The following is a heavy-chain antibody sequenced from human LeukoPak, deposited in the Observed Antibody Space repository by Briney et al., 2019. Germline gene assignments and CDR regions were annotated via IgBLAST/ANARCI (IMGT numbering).Heavy chain of an antibody. CDR3: ARGRLWFGELLGY. V-gene: IGHV1-2*02. CDR2: INPNSGGT. Sequence: GASVKVSCKASGYTFTGYYMHWVRQAPGQGLEWMGWINPNSGGTNYAQKFQGRVTMTRDTSISTAYMELSRLRSDDTAVYYCARGRLWFGELLGYWGQGTLVTVSS. D-gene: IGHD3-10*01. CDR1: GYTFTGYY. J-gene: IGHJ4*02.